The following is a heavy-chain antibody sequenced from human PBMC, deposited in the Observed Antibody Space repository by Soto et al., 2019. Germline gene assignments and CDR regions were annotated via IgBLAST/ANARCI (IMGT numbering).Heavy chain of an antibody. Sequence: QVHLVESGGGVVQPGRSLRLSCAASGFTFRSYGMHWVRQAPGKGLEWVAVISYDGSNKYYADSVKGGFTISRDNSKNTLYLQMNSLRAEDTAVYYCAKVPDPYSSDSYWGQGTLVTVSS. CDR1: GFTFRSYG. J-gene: IGHJ4*02. CDR3: AKVPDPYSSDSY. D-gene: IGHD6-19*01. V-gene: IGHV3-30*18. CDR2: ISYDGSNK.